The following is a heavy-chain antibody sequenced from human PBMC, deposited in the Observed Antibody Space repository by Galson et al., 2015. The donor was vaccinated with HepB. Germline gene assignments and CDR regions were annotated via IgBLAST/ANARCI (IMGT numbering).Heavy chain of an antibody. Sequence: SVKVSCKASGGSFKNYAIHWVRQAPGQGLEWMGRIIPMFGTGNSAQKFQGRVTITADESTRTAYMELSSLRSEDTAVYYCAKGALVIVPAASPTTGGMDVWGQGTTVTVSS. D-gene: IGHD2-2*01. CDR2: IIPMFGTG. J-gene: IGHJ6*02. V-gene: IGHV1-69*13. CDR1: GGSFKNYA. CDR3: AKGALVIVPAASPTTGGMDV.